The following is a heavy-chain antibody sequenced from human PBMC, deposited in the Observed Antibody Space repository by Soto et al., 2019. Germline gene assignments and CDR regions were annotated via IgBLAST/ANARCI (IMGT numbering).Heavy chain of an antibody. Sequence: SLRLSCAASGFNFSNHWMHWVRQRPGEGLVWVSRITSDGKSKAYAESVKGRFAISRDNAKNTLYLQMNGLTAEDTAVYYCARESGDWPLNWFDPWGPGTLVTVSS. CDR3: ARESGDWPLNWFDP. CDR1: GFNFSNHW. D-gene: IGHD2-21*02. J-gene: IGHJ5*02. V-gene: IGHV3-74*01. CDR2: ITSDGKSK.